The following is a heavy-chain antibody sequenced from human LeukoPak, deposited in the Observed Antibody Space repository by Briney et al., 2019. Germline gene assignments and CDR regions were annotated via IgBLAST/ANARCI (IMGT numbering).Heavy chain of an antibody. CDR3: ARDGSIAAAGTLDY. D-gene: IGHD6-13*01. J-gene: IGHJ4*02. CDR1: GFTFSSYW. CDR2: IKQDGSEK. V-gene: IGHV3-7*01. Sequence: GGSLRLSCAASGFTFSSYWMSWVRQAPGKGLEWVANIKQDGSEKYYVDSVKGRFTISRDNAKNSLYLQMNSLRAEDTAVYYCARDGSIAAAGTLDYWGQGTLVTVSS.